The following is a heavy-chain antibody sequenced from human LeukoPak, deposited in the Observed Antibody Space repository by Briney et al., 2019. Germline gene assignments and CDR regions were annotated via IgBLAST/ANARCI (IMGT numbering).Heavy chain of an antibody. J-gene: IGHJ6*02. Sequence: GGSLRLSCAASGFTFSDYAMSWVRLAPGKGLEWVSGISGSGIATYYADSVKGRFTISRDNANYTLYLQMSSLRAEDTAIYYCAKYVAKSDPVGMDVWGQRTTVTVSS. CDR3: AKYVAKSDPVGMDV. CDR1: GFTFSDYA. D-gene: IGHD2-21*01. CDR2: ISGSGIAT. V-gene: IGHV3-23*01.